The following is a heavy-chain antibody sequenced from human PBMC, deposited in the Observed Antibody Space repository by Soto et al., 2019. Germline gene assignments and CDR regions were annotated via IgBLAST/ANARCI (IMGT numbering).Heavy chain of an antibody. V-gene: IGHV4-61*01. Sequence: QVQLQESGPGLVKPSESLSLTCTVSGGSVSSGSYYWSWIRQPPGQGLEWIGSIYYSGRTNYNPPIKIHVTVSVDTAKNQFTLKLSPGTAADTAAYDCARDRGQWPAWSHYYYGMDVWGQGTTVTVSS. J-gene: IGHJ6*02. CDR3: ARDRGQWPAWSHYYYGMDV. CDR2: IYYSGRT. CDR1: GGSVSSGSYY. D-gene: IGHD6-19*01.